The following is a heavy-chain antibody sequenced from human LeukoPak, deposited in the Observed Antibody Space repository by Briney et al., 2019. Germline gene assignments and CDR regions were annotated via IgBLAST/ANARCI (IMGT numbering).Heavy chain of an antibody. J-gene: IGHJ4*02. D-gene: IGHD5-24*01. CDR1: GFTFSSYS. CDR3: ARAGDGYNFDY. V-gene: IGHV3-21*01. Sequence: GGSLRLSCAASGFTFSSYSMIWVRQAPGKGLEWVASISSSSSYIYYADSVKGRFTISRDNAKNSLYLQMNSLRAEDTAVYYCARAGDGYNFDYWGQGTLVTVSS. CDR2: ISSSSSYI.